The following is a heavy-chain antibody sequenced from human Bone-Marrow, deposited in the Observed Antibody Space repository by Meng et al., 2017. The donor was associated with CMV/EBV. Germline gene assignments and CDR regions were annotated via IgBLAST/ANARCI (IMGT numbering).Heavy chain of an antibody. D-gene: IGHD2-8*01. CDR3: ARDPSYCTNGVCYEVDY. J-gene: IGHJ4*02. CDR1: FTCSSYA. CDR2: ISYDGSNK. Sequence: FTCSSYAMHWVRQAPGKGLEWVAIISYDGSNKYYADSVKGRFTISRDNSKNTLYLQMNSLRAEDTAVYYCARDPSYCTNGVCYEVDYWGQGTLVTVSS. V-gene: IGHV3-30*04.